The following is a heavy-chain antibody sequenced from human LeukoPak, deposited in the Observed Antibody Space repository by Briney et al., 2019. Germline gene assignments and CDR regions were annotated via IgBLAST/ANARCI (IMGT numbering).Heavy chain of an antibody. J-gene: IGHJ4*02. D-gene: IGHD1-26*01. CDR1: GYTFTDYY. CDR2: INPNSGGT. CDR3: AREGPIVGATHLVDY. Sequence: GASVKVSCKASGYTFTDYYVHWVRQXPXQGLEWMGWINPNSGGTNYAQKFQGRVTMTRDTSISTAYMELSRLRSDDTAVYYCAREGPIVGATHLVDYWGQGTLVTVSS. V-gene: IGHV1-2*02.